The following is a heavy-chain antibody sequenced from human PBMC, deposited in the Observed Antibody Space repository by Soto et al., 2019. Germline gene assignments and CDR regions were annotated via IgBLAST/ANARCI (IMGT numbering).Heavy chain of an antibody. V-gene: IGHV4-59*01. CDR1: GGSISSYY. D-gene: IGHD3-10*01. CDR2: IYYSGST. Sequence: PSETLSLTCTVSGGSISSYYWSWIRQPPGKGLEWIGYIYYSGSTNYNPSLKSRVTISVDTSKNQFSLKLSSMTAADTAVYYCARGSLGGYYGAFDVWGQGKVVTVSS. CDR3: ARGSLGGYYGAFDV. J-gene: IGHJ3*01.